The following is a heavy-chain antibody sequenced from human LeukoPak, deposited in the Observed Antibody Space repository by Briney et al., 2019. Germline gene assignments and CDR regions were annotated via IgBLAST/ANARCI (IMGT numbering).Heavy chain of an antibody. CDR2: IYSSGST. J-gene: IGHJ4*02. CDR1: GGSISSGDYY. D-gene: IGHD3-10*01. V-gene: IGHV4-61*08. Sequence: SQTLSLTCSVSGGSISSGDYYWSWIRQPPGKGLEWIGYIYSSGSTNYNPSLKSRVTISVDTSKNQFPLKLTSVTAADTAVYYCARAYYYGSGSYGLDYWGQGTLVTVSS. CDR3: ARAYYYGSGSYGLDY.